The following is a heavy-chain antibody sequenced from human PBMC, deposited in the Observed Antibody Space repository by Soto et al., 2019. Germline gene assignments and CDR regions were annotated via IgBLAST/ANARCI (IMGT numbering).Heavy chain of an antibody. CDR3: ARDLGGCSAGSCRYNWFDS. J-gene: IGHJ5*01. CDR1: GDTFRNYA. Sequence: QVQLVQSGAEVKKPGSSVKVSCKASGDTFRNYAISWVRQAPGQGLEWMGGTIPIYGTANYAQKFQDRVTITADTSTSTADMELSSLRSEDTAVYYCARDLGGCSAGSCRYNWFDSWGQGTLVSVSS. CDR2: TIPIYGTA. D-gene: IGHD2-15*01. V-gene: IGHV1-69*06.